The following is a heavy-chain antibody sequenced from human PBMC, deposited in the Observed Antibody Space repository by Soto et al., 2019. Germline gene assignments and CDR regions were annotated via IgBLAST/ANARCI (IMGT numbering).Heavy chain of an antibody. CDR3: ASIKGLRYFDWLLVGGGWFDP. V-gene: IGHV4-59*01. CDR1: GGSISSYY. D-gene: IGHD3-9*01. Sequence: SETLSLTCTVSGGSISSYYWSWIRQPPGKGLEWIGYIYYSGSTNYNPSLKSRVTISVDTSKNQFSLKLSSVTAADTAVHYCASIKGLRYFDWLLVGGGWFDPWGQGTLVTVSS. J-gene: IGHJ5*02. CDR2: IYYSGST.